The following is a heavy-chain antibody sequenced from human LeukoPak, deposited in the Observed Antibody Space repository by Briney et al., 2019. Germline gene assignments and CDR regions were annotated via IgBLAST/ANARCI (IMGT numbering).Heavy chain of an antibody. CDR1: GYTFTSYF. J-gene: IGHJ4*02. CDR3: ARDSADYGDYDY. D-gene: IGHD4-17*01. Sequence: ASVKVSCKASGYTFTSYFMHWVRQAPGQGLDWMGIINPSGGSTSYAQKLQGRVTMTRDTSTSTVYMEMGSLRSEDTAVYYCARDSADYGDYDYWGQGTLVTVSS. V-gene: IGHV1-46*01. CDR2: INPSGGST.